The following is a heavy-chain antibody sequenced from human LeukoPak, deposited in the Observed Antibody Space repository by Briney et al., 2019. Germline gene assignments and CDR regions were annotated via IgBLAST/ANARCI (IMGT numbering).Heavy chain of an antibody. J-gene: IGHJ4*02. D-gene: IGHD3-22*01. V-gene: IGHV3-49*04. CDR1: GFTFGDYA. CDR3: TRDYYDSSGYSSPHLFDY. CDR2: IRSKAYGGTT. Sequence: PGGSLRLSCTASGFTFGDYAMSWVRQAPGKGLEWVGFIRSKAYGGTTEYAASVKGRFTISRDASKSIAYLQMNSLKTEDTAVYYCTRDYYDSSGYSSPHLFDYWGQGTLVTVSS.